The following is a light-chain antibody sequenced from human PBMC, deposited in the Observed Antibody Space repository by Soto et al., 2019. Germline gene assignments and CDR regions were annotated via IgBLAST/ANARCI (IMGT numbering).Light chain of an antibody. CDR2: DAS. J-gene: IGKJ4*01. V-gene: IGKV1-5*01. CDR1: QGIAIW. Sequence: DIQMTQSPSSLSASVEDRVIITCRASQGIAIWLSWYQQKPGKAPNLIIYDASNLKSGVPSRFSGSGSGTEFTLTISSLQPEDFASYYCQQHRSYPVTFGGGTKVDI. CDR3: QQHRSYPVT.